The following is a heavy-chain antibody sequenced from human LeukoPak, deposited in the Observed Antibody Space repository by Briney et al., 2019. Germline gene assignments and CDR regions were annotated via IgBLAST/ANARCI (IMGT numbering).Heavy chain of an antibody. J-gene: IGHJ3*02. Sequence: RASVKVSCKASGYTFTSYYMHWVRQAPGQGLEWMGIINPSGDSTSSAQTFQGRVTMTRDMSTSTVYMALSSLRTEDTAVYYCARGRHSYESSDYYYEGDAFDIWGQGTMVTVSS. D-gene: IGHD3-22*01. CDR1: GYTFTSYY. CDR2: INPSGDST. CDR3: ARGRHSYESSDYYYEGDAFDI. V-gene: IGHV1-46*01.